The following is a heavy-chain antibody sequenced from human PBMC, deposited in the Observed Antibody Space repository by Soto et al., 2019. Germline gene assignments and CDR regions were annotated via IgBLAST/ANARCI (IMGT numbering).Heavy chain of an antibody. CDR2: IYDSGST. V-gene: IGHV4-31*03. CDR1: GGSISSGGYY. D-gene: IGHD3-22*01. J-gene: IGHJ4*02. Sequence: QVQLQESGPGLVKPSQTLSLTCTVSGGSISSGGYYWSWIRQHPGKGLEWIGYIYDSGSTYYTPSLKSRVTITVDTSKNKFSLKLSSVPAADTAVYYCASDSPHYYYEPSGYRVRGQGTLVPVSS. CDR3: ASDSPHYYYEPSGYRV.